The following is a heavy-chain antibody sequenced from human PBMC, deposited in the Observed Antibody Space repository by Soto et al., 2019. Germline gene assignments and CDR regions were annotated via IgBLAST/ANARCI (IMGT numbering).Heavy chain of an antibody. CDR3: ARGGYCSSTSCYPQYFQH. J-gene: IGHJ1*01. D-gene: IGHD2-2*01. CDR2: ISSRGSPI. V-gene: IGHV3-11*01. CDR1: GFTFSDYY. Sequence: GGSLRLSCAASGFTFSDYYMSWVRQAPGKGLEWVSYISSRGSPIYYADSVKGRFTVSRDNAKSSLYLQMNSLRAEDTAVYYCARGGYCSSTSCYPQYFQHWGQGTLVTVSS.